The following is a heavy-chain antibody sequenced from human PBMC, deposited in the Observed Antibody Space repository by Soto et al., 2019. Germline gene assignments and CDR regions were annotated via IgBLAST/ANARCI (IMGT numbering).Heavy chain of an antibody. D-gene: IGHD4-17*01. CDR2: ISSTSTTL. Sequence: EVQLVESGGGLVQPGESLRLSCVGSGFNFRAYSMNWVRQAPGKGLEWISYISSTSTTLYYADSVKGRFTISRDTDQKSLFLQMNSLRAEDTAVYYCVRDSGDYPDYWGQGTQVTVSS. CDR3: VRDSGDYPDY. CDR1: GFNFRAYS. J-gene: IGHJ4*02. V-gene: IGHV3-48*01.